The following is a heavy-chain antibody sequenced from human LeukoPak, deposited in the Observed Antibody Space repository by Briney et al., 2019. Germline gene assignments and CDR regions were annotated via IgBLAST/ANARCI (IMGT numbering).Heavy chain of an antibody. CDR2: IIPIFGTA. CDR1: GGTFSSYA. CDR3: ARSATHRLVWTDRSVWLPLDY. J-gene: IGHJ4*02. Sequence: GASVKVSCKASGGTFSSYAISWVRQAPGQGLEWMGVIIPIFGTANYAQKFQGRVTITADKSTSTAYMELRSLRSDDTAVYYCARSATHRLVWTDRSVWLPLDYWGQGTLVTVSS. D-gene: IGHD5-18*01. V-gene: IGHV1-69*06.